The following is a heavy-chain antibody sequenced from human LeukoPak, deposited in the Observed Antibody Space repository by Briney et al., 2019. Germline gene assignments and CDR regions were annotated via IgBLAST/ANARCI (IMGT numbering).Heavy chain of an antibody. J-gene: IGHJ3*02. CDR3: ARDPIVVVPAATQPDAFDI. D-gene: IGHD2-2*01. CDR2: ISSSSSYI. CDR1: GFTFSSYS. Sequence: PGGSLRLSCAASGFTFSSYSMNWVRRAPGKGLEWVTVISSSSSYIYYADSVKGRFTISRDNAKNSLYLQMNSLRAEDTAVYYCARDPIVVVPAATQPDAFDIWGQGTMVTVSS. V-gene: IGHV3-21*01.